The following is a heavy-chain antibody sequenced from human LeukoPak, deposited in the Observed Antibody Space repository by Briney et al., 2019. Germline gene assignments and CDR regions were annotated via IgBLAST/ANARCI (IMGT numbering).Heavy chain of an antibody. J-gene: IGHJ5*02. CDR2: IYTSGST. CDR1: GGSISSGSYY. Sequence: SETLSLXCTVSGGSISSGSYYWSWIRQPAGKGLEWIGRIYTSGSTNYNPSLKSRVTISVDTSKNQFSLKLSSVTAADTAVYYCARDKGHRTPTWFDPWGQGTLVTVSS. V-gene: IGHV4-61*02. CDR3: ARDKGHRTPTWFDP. D-gene: IGHD1-14*01.